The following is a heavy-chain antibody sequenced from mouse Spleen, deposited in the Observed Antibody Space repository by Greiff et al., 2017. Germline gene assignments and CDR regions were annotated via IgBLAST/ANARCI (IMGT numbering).Heavy chain of an antibody. CDR1: GSAFSSYW. V-gene: IGHV1-80*01. D-gene: IGHD1-1*01. CDR2: IYPGDGDT. Sequence: QVQLQQSGAELVKPGASVKISCKASGSAFSSYWLNWVKQRPGKGLEWIGQIYPGDGDTNYNGKFKGKATLTADKSSSTAYMQLSSLTYEDSAVYFCARYDCGSSFDYWGQGTTLTVSS. CDR3: ARYDCGSSFDY. J-gene: IGHJ2*01.